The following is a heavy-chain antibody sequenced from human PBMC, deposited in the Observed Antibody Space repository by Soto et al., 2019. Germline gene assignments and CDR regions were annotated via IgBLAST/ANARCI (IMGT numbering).Heavy chain of an antibody. J-gene: IGHJ6*02. V-gene: IGHV4-31*03. CDR3: ARDRLMATAGTARHYFGLDV. Sequence: SVTRSLTGTCSGCSIRRGCDSWLLVRQNPRKCLEWIGNIYYSGNTYYNPSLKSRLTISVDTSKNQFSLNLSSVTAADTAVYYCARDRLMATAGTARHYFGLDVWGQGTTVTVSS. CDR2: IYYSGNT. D-gene: IGHD5-18*01. CDR1: GCSIRRGCDS.